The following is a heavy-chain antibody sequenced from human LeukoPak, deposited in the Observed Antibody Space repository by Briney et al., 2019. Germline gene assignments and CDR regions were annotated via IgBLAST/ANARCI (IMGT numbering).Heavy chain of an antibody. CDR3: AKGGWIKLWIGAFDI. D-gene: IGHD5-18*01. CDR2: ISGIVGST. CDR1: AFTFSSEA. Sequence: GRSMTPSCPLSAFTFSSEAMSWVRQPPGNGLEWVSSISGIVGSTYYADSVKGRFTISRHNSKNTLYLQMNSLRAEDPAVNYRAKGGWIKLWIGAFDIWGQGTMCTVSS. J-gene: IGHJ3*02. V-gene: IGHV3-23*01.